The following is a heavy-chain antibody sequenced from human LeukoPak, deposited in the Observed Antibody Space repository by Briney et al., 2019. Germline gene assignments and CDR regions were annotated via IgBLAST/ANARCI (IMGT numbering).Heavy chain of an antibody. J-gene: IGHJ4*02. V-gene: IGHV4-4*07. CDR3: ASDNRTNWNYTGGYYFDY. CDR1: GGSISIYY. D-gene: IGHD1-7*01. CDR2: IYTSGST. Sequence: SETLSLTCTVSGGSISIYYWSWIRQPAGKGLEWIGRIYTSGSTNYNPSLKSRVTMSVDTSKNQFSLKLSSVTAADTAVYYCASDNRTNWNYTGGYYFDYWGQGTLVTVSS.